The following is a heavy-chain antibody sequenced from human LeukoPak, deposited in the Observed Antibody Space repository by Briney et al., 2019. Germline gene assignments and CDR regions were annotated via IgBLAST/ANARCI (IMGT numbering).Heavy chain of an antibody. CDR2: IYSGGST. Sequence: GGSLRLSCAASGFTVGSNYMSWVRQAPGKGLEWVSVIYSGGSTYYADSVKGRFTISRDNSKNTLYLQMNSLRAEDTAVYYCARVRYSRSWPYYFDYWGQGTLVTVSS. V-gene: IGHV3-66*01. D-gene: IGHD6-13*01. CDR1: GFTVGSNY. J-gene: IGHJ4*02. CDR3: ARVRYSRSWPYYFDY.